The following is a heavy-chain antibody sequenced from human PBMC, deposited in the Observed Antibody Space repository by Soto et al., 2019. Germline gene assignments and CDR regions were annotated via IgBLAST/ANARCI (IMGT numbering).Heavy chain of an antibody. D-gene: IGHD1-26*01. V-gene: IGHV1-46*01. CDR1: GYTFGSHY. J-gene: IGHJ6*02. CDR2: INPSGGST. Sequence: QVQLVQSGAEVRKPGASVKVACKASGYTFGSHYVHWVRQAPGQALEWMGIINPSGGSTTYPQKFQGRVTMTRDTSTGTVYMELSSLRSEDTAVYYCVRSAHQRENYYGLDVWGQGTTVTVSS. CDR3: VRSAHQRENYYGLDV.